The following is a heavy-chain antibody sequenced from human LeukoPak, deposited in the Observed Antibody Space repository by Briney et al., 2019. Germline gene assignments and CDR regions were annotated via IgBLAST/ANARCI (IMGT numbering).Heavy chain of an antibody. CDR1: GFTFSSYG. V-gene: IGHV3-33*01. D-gene: IGHD6-19*01. Sequence: PGGSLRLSCAASGFTFSSYGMHWVRQAPGKGLEWVVVIWYDGSNKYYADSVKGRFTISRDNSKNTLYLQMNSLRAEDTAVYYCARDGVAGKFDYWGQGTLVTVSS. J-gene: IGHJ4*02. CDR3: ARDGVAGKFDY. CDR2: IWYDGSNK.